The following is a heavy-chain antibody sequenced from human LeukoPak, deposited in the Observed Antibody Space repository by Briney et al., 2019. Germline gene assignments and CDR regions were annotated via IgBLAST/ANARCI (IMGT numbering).Heavy chain of an antibody. Sequence: GRSLRLSRAASGFTFSSYAMHWVRQAPGKGLEWVAVISYDGSNKYYADSVKGRFTISRDNAKNSLYLQMNSLRAEDTALYYCAKALSTMVVSLGDYWGQGTLVTVSS. CDR3: AKALSTMVVSLGDY. CDR1: GFTFSSYA. D-gene: IGHD3-10*01. CDR2: ISYDGSNK. J-gene: IGHJ4*02. V-gene: IGHV3-30-3*01.